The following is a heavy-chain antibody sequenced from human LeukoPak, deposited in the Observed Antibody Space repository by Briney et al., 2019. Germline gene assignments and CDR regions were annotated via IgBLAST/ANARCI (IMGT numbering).Heavy chain of an antibody. Sequence: ASVKVSCKASGYTFTSYGISWVRQAPGQGLEWMGWISAYNGNTNYAQKLQGRVTMTTDTSTSTAYMELRSLRSDDTAVYYRARVLVLWFGEFLYFDYWGQGTLVTVSS. CDR3: ARVLVLWFGEFLYFDY. D-gene: IGHD3-10*01. J-gene: IGHJ4*02. CDR2: ISAYNGNT. V-gene: IGHV1-18*01. CDR1: GYTFTSYG.